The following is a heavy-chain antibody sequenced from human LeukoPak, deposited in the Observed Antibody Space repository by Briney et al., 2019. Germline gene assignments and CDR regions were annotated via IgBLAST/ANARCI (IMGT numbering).Heavy chain of an antibody. CDR2: ISSSSSYI. Sequence: PGGSLRLSCAASGFTFSSYSMNWVCQAPGKGLEWVSSISSSSSYIYYADSVKGRFTISRDNAKNSLYLQMNSLRAEDTAVYYCARVGGDIVVVPAAPDYWGQGTLVTVSS. V-gene: IGHV3-21*01. CDR1: GFTFSSYS. D-gene: IGHD2-2*01. CDR3: ARVGGDIVVVPAAPDY. J-gene: IGHJ4*02.